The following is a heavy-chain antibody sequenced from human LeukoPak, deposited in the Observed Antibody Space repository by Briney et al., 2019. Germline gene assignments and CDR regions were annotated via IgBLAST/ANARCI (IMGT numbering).Heavy chain of an antibody. CDR3: ARARAVAGTPRAFQH. J-gene: IGHJ1*01. CDR2: IYYSGST. V-gene: IGHV4-39*07. D-gene: IGHD6-19*01. CDR1: GGSIGRSSYY. Sequence: PSETLSLTCSVSGGSIGRSSYYWGWTRQPPGKGLEWIGSIYYSGSTNYNPSLKSRVTISVDTSKNQFSLKLSSVTAADTAVYYCARARAVAGTPRAFQHWGQGTLVTVSS.